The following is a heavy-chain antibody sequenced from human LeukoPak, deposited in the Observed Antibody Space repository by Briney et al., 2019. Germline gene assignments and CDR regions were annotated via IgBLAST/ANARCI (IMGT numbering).Heavy chain of an antibody. D-gene: IGHD6-13*01. Sequence: SETLSLTCTVSGGSISSYYWSWIRQPAGKGLEWIGRIYTSGSTNYNPSLKSRVTMSVDTSKNQFSLKLSSVTAADTAVYYCARAAVRYSSSWYNYWGQGTPVTVSS. J-gene: IGHJ4*02. CDR1: GGSISSYY. CDR2: IYTSGST. CDR3: ARAAVRYSSSWYNY. V-gene: IGHV4-4*07.